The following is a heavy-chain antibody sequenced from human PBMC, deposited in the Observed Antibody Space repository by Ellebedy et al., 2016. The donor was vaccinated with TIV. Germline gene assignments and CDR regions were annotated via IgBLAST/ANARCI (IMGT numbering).Heavy chain of an antibody. Sequence: SETLSLXCTVSGGSISSSSYYWGWIRQPPGKGLEWIGSIYYSGSTYYNPSLKSRVTISVDTSKNQFSLKLSSVTAADTAVYYCARGIVALQSLKYFDSWGQGTLVTVSS. D-gene: IGHD2-21*01. J-gene: IGHJ4*02. CDR2: IYYSGST. CDR1: GGSISSSSYY. V-gene: IGHV4-39*07. CDR3: ARGIVALQSLKYFDS.